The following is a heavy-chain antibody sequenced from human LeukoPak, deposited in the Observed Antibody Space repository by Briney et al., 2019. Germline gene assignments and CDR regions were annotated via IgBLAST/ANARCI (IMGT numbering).Heavy chain of an antibody. CDR3: ARQTTRFLL. CDR1: GYSISSGYY. CDR2: IYHSGST. J-gene: IGHJ4*02. D-gene: IGHD3-3*01. Sequence: SETLSLTCAVSGYSISSGYYWGWIRQPPGKGLEWIGGIYHSGSTYYNPSLKGRVTISVDTSKNQFSLKLSSVTAADTAVYYCARQTTRFLLWGQGTLVTVSS. V-gene: IGHV4-38-2*01.